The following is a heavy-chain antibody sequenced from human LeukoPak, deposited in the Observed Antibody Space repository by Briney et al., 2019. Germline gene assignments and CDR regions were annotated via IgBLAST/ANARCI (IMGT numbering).Heavy chain of an antibody. CDR1: GFTFSDHY. Sequence: PGGSLRLSCAASGFTFSDHYMDWVRQAPGKGLEWVGRTRNKANSYTTEYAASVKGRFTISRDDSKNSLYLQMNSLKTEDTAVYYCARGYCSSTSCYTFDYWGQGTLVTVSS. CDR2: TRNKANSYTT. J-gene: IGHJ4*02. V-gene: IGHV3-72*01. D-gene: IGHD2-2*02. CDR3: ARGYCSSTSCYTFDY.